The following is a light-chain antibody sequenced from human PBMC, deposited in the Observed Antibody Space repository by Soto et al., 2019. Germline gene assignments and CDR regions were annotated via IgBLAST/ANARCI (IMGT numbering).Light chain of an antibody. Sequence: EIVMTQSPATLSVSPGERATLSCRASQSVYNNLAWYQQKPGQAPRLLIYGASSRATGIPDRFSGSGSGTDFTLTISRLEPEDFAVYYCQQYGSSPPGATFGQGTKVDIK. J-gene: IGKJ1*01. CDR1: QSVYNN. CDR2: GAS. CDR3: QQYGSSPPGAT. V-gene: IGKV3-20*01.